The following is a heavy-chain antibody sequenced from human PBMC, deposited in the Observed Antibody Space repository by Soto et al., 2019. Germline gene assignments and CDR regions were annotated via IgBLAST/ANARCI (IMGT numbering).Heavy chain of an antibody. D-gene: IGHD2-15*01. CDR3: ARVYCSGGSCYSLDAFDI. V-gene: IGHV1-8*01. J-gene: IGHJ3*02. CDR1: GYTFTSYD. Sequence: ASVKVSCKASGYTFTSYDINWVRQATGQGLEWMGWMNPNSGNTGYAQKFQGRVTMTRNTSTSTAYMELSSLRSEDTAVYYCARVYCSGGSCYSLDAFDIWGQGTMVTVSS. CDR2: MNPNSGNT.